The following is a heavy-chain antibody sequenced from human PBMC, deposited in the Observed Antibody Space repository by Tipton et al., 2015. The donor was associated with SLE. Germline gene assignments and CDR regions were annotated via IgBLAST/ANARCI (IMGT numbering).Heavy chain of an antibody. CDR2: TYYMSKWYN. CDR1: GDSVSSNSPA. CDR3: ARGFLYDGFQG. V-gene: IGHV6-1*01. D-gene: IGHD2-2*02. Sequence: GLVKPSQTLSLTCAISGDSVSSNSPAWNWIRQSPSRGLEWLGRTYYMSKWYNDYAVSVKSRIIINPDTSKNQFSLQLTSVTPEDTAVYYCARGFLYDGFQGWGQGTLVTVSS. J-gene: IGHJ1*01.